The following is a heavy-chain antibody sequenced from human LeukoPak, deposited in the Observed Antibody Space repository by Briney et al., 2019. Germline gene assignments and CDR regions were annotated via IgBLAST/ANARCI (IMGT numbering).Heavy chain of an antibody. CDR3: ARSPYYYGSGSGQFDY. D-gene: IGHD3-10*01. V-gene: IGHV6-1*01. CDR1: GDSVSSNSAA. CDR2: TYYRSKWYN. J-gene: IGHJ4*02. Sequence: SQTLSLTCAISGDSVSSNSAAWNWIRQSPSRGLEWLGRTYYRSKWYNDYAVSVKSQITINPDTSKNQFSLQLNSVTPEDTAVYYRARSPYYYGSGSGQFDYWGQGTLVTVSS.